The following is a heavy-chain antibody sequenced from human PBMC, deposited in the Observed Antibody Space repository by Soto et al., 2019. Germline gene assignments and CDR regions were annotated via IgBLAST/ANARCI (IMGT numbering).Heavy chain of an antibody. V-gene: IGHV3-64*01. CDR1: GFTLSGYA. J-gene: IGHJ6*03. Sequence: EVQLAESGGGLAQPGGSLRLSCAASGFTLSGYAMDWVRQAPGKGLEYVSGISSNGVGTYYANSVQGRFTISRDNSNNTVYLQMGSLRPEDMAVYYCARRARPDFYYMDVWGKGTTVTVS. CDR3: ARRARPDFYYMDV. CDR2: ISSNGVGT. D-gene: IGHD6-6*01.